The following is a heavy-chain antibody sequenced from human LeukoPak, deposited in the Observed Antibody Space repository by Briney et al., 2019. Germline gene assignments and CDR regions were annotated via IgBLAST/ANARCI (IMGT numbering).Heavy chain of an antibody. CDR3: AKDPYGTRYFDY. CDR2: LSGSGYNT. J-gene: IGHJ4*02. CDR1: GFTFSRHP. D-gene: IGHD2-2*01. V-gene: IGHV3-23*01. Sequence: GGPLRLLCGASGFTFSRHPLSGLPHAPGKALEWVSSLSGSGYNTYYADSVKGRFTIYRDNSKNTVYLQMNSLRAEDTAVYYCAKDPYGTRYFDYWGQGTLVTVSS.